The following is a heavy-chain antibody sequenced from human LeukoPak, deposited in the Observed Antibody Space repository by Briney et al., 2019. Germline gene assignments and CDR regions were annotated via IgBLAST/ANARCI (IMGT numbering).Heavy chain of an antibody. Sequence: PGGSLRLSCAASGFTFSYAWMNWVRQAPGQGLEWVGRIKRKADGGTTDYAAPVKGRFTISGDDSKNTMYLQMNSLKTGDTAVYYCPASYYDTLTGSSTFVYWGQGTRVTV. D-gene: IGHD3-9*01. J-gene: IGHJ4*02. V-gene: IGHV3-15*01. CDR2: IKRKADGGTT. CDR1: GFTFSYAW. CDR3: PASYYDTLTGSSTFVY.